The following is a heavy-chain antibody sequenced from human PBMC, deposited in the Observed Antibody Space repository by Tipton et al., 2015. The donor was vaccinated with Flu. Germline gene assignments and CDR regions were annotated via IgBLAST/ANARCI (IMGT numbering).Heavy chain of an antibody. CDR3: VRHLGTTVGGPGIADTFIM. J-gene: IGHJ3*02. CDR2: IHHSGDS. CDR1: GGSINSSPYY. Sequence: TLSLTCTVSGGSINSSPYYWGWIRQPPGKGLDWVGSIHHSGDSHYNPSLKGRLAISVDTAKNQFSLTLRSMTAADAAVYFCVRHLGTTVGGPGIADTFIMWGQGTKVNVSS. D-gene: IGHD4-17*01. V-gene: IGHV4-39*01.